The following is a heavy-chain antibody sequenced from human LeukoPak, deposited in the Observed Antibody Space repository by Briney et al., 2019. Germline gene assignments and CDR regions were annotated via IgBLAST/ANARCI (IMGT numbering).Heavy chain of an antibody. V-gene: IGHV1-46*01. D-gene: IGHD1-26*01. CDR3: ARSPTGSGSYYGLDY. J-gene: IGHJ4*02. CDR2: INPNPSGGST. Sequence: ASVKVSCKASGYTFTSYYMHWVRQAPGQGLEWVAIINPNPSGGSTSYAQKFQGRVTMTRDMSTSTVYMEVSSLRSEDTAVYYCARSPTGSGSYYGLDYWGQGTLVTVSS. CDR1: GYTFTSYY.